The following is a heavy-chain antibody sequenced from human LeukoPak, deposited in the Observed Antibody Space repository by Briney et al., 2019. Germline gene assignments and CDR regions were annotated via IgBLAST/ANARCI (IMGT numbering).Heavy chain of an antibody. Sequence: SETLSLTCAVYGGSFSGYYWSWIRQPPGKGLEWFGEINHSGSTNYNPSLKSRVTISVDTSKNQFSLKLSSVTAADTAVYYCARGTAARRWGCWFDPWGQGTLVTVSS. V-gene: IGHV4-34*01. CDR1: GGSFSGYY. D-gene: IGHD6-6*01. CDR2: INHSGST. J-gene: IGHJ5*02. CDR3: ARGTAARRWGCWFDP.